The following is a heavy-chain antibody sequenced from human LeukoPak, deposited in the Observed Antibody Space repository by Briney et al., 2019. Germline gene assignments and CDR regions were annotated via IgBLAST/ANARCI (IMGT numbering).Heavy chain of an antibody. Sequence: GGSLRLSCAASGFTFSSYAMSWVRQAPGKGLEWVSAISGSGGSTYYADSVKGRFTISRDKSNNTLYLQMNSLRAEDTAVYYCAKEGVHRGYSYGYADAFDIWGQGIMVTVSS. J-gene: IGHJ3*02. D-gene: IGHD5-18*01. V-gene: IGHV3-23*01. CDR3: AKEGVHRGYSYGYADAFDI. CDR1: GFTFSSYA. CDR2: ISGSGGST.